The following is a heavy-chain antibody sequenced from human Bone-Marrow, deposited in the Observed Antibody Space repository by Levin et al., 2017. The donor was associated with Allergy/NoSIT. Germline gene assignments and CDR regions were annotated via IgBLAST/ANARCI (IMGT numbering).Heavy chain of an antibody. Sequence: GESLKISCKASGYTFTTYGISWVRQAPGQGLEWMGWISASNGNTHYAQKFQDRVTMTTDTSTGTAYMELRSLISDDTAVYFCARRPATNFDFSSGSLSIWYYFDYWGQGTLVPVSS. CDR1: GYTFTTYG. CDR2: ISASNGNT. V-gene: IGHV1-18*01. D-gene: IGHD3-3*01. CDR3: ARRPATNFDFSSGSLSIWYYFDY. J-gene: IGHJ4*02.